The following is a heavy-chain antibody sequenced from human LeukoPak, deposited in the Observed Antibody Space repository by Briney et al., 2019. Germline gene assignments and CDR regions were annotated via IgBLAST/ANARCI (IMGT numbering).Heavy chain of an antibody. D-gene: IGHD3-22*01. CDR1: EFTFSSHW. CDR3: AKDYYDSSGYGGSDY. CDR2: IDNDGTNT. J-gene: IGHJ4*02. V-gene: IGHV3-74*01. Sequence: PGGSLRLSCAASEFTFSSHWMHWVRQVPGKGLVYIAYIDNDGTNTNYADSVKGRFTISRDNSKNSLYLQMNSLRTEDTALYYCAKDYYDSSGYGGSDYWGQGTLVTVSS.